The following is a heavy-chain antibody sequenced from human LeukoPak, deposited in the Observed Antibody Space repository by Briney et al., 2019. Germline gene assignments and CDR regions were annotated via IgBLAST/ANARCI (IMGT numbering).Heavy chain of an antibody. V-gene: IGHV4-31*03. CDR2: NYYSGST. J-gene: IGHJ4*02. CDR3: ARDNHAYGDSHPFDY. Sequence: SETLSLTCTVSGGSISSGGYYWSWIRQHPGKGLEWNGYNYYSGSTYYNPSLKSRVTISVDTSKNQFSLKLSSVTAADTAVYYCARDNHAYGDSHPFDYWGQGTLVTVSS. CDR1: GGSISSGGYY. D-gene: IGHD4-17*01.